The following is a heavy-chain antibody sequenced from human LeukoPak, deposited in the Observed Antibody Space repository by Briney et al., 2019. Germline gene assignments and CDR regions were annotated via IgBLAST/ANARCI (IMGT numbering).Heavy chain of an antibody. Sequence: GGSLRLSCAASGFSFSSYGMHWVRQAPGKGLEWVAVISHDGSNKYRADSVKGRFTISRDNSQNTLHLQMSSLTPEDTAVYYCAKGPRIADRPVFYYYFYGMDVWGQGTTVTVSS. V-gene: IGHV3-30*18. D-gene: IGHD6-6*01. CDR1: GFSFSSYG. CDR3: AKGPRIADRPVFYYYFYGMDV. J-gene: IGHJ6*02. CDR2: ISHDGSNK.